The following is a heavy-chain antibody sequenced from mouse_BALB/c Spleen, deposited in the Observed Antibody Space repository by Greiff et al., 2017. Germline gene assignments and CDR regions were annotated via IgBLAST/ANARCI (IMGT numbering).Heavy chain of an antibody. J-gene: IGHJ1*01. D-gene: IGHD1-1*01. Sequence: EVQLQESGPGLVKPSQSLSLTCTVTGYSITSYYAWCWIRPFPGNPLELMGYISSSGSTSYNPSLKSRISITRDTSTNQVFLQLNSVTTEDTATYYCAREGTTKVVSYWYFDVWGAGTTVTVSA. V-gene: IGHV3-2*02. CDR2: ISSSGST. CDR3: AREGTTKVVSYWYFDV. CDR1: GYSITSYYA.